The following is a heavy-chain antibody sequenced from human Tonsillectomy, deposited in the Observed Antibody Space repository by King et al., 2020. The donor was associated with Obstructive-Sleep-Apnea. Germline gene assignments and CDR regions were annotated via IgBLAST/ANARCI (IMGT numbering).Heavy chain of an antibody. CDR2: ITSSSSTI. CDR3: ASEIDDGPDAFDI. V-gene: IGHV3-48*04. Sequence: QLVQSGGGLVQPGGSLRLSCAASGFTFSYSSMNWVRQAPGKGLDWVSYITSSSSTIFYADSVKGRFTISRDNAKNSLYLQMDSLRAEDTAVYYCASEIDDGPDAFDIWGQGTMVTVSS. D-gene: IGHD4-17*01. J-gene: IGHJ3*02. CDR1: GFTFSYSS.